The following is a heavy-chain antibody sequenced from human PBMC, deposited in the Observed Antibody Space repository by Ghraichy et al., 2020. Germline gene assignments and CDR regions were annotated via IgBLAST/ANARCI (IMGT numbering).Heavy chain of an antibody. CDR2: ISYDGSNK. D-gene: IGHD6-13*01. J-gene: IGHJ4*02. CDR3: ARVNAAADHGGAFDY. Sequence: GESLNISCAASGFTFSSYAMHWVRQAPGKGLEWVAVISYDGSNKYYADSVKGRFTISRDNSKNTLYLQMNSLRAEDTAVYYCARVNAAADHGGAFDYWGQGTLVTVSS. V-gene: IGHV3-30*04. CDR1: GFTFSSYA.